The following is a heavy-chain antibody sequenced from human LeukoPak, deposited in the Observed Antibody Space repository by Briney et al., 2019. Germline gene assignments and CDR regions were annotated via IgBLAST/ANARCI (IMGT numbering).Heavy chain of an antibody. Sequence: GGSLRLSCAASGFTFSSYAMSWVRQAPGKGLEWVSAISGSGGSTYYADSVKGRFTISRDNAKNSLYLQMNSLRAEDTAFYYCARVPPHTFYFDSWGQGTLVTVSS. CDR2: ISGSGGST. V-gene: IGHV3-23*01. J-gene: IGHJ4*02. CDR1: GFTFSSYA. CDR3: ARVPPHTFYFDS.